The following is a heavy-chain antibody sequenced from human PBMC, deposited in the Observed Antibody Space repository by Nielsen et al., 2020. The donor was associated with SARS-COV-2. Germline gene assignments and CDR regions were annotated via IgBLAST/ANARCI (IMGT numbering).Heavy chain of an antibody. Sequence: ASVKVSCKASGYTFTSYYMHWVRQAPGQGLEWMGIINPSGGSTSYAQKFQGRVTMTRDTSTSTVYMELSSLRSEDTAVYYCARDYQPKYSYGYDGDAFDIWGQGTMVTVSS. D-gene: IGHD5-18*01. CDR2: INPSGGST. V-gene: IGHV1-46*01. CDR3: ARDYQPKYSYGYDGDAFDI. J-gene: IGHJ3*02. CDR1: GYTFTSYY.